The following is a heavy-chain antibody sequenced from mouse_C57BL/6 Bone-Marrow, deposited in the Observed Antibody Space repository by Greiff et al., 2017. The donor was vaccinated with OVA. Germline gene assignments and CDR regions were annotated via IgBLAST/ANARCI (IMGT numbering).Heavy chain of an antibody. CDR1: GYTFTSYW. D-gene: IGHD3-3*01. J-gene: IGHJ4*01. V-gene: IGHV1-55*01. Sequence: QVQLKQPGAELVKPGASVKMSCKASGYTFTSYWITWVKQRPGQGLAWIGDIYPGSGSTNYNEKFKSKATLTVDTSSSTAYMQLSSLTSEDSAVYYCAREGDPDAMDYWGQGTSVTVSS. CDR3: AREGDPDAMDY. CDR2: IYPGSGST.